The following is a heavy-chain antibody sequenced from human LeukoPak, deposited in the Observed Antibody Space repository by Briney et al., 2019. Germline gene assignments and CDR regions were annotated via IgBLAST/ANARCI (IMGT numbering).Heavy chain of an antibody. CDR1: GVTLIGYH. J-gene: IGHJ4*02. CDR2: IDRISGAS. CDR3: AISDYMWGFAS. D-gene: IGHD3-16*01. Sequence: ASVKVSCKAFGVTLIGYHMHWVRQAPGRRPEWMGWIDRISGASSPAQKFQGRVTMTRDTSMSTFYMDMSGLTSDDTAICYCAISDYMWGFASWGVGTQVTVSS. V-gene: IGHV1-2*02.